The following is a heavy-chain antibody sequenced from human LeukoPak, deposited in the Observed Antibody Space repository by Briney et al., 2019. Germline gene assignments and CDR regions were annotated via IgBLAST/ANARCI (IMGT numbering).Heavy chain of an antibody. V-gene: IGHV1-8*01. J-gene: IGHJ6*03. Sequence: GASVKVSCKASGYTFTSYDINWVRQATGQGLEWMGWMNPNSGNTGYAQKFQGRVTMTRNTSISTAYMELSSLRSEDTAVYYCATVDGSYLGYYYSYMDVWGKATTVTVSS. CDR3: ATVDGSYLGYYYSYMDV. CDR1: GYTFTSYD. D-gene: IGHD1-26*01. CDR2: MNPNSGNT.